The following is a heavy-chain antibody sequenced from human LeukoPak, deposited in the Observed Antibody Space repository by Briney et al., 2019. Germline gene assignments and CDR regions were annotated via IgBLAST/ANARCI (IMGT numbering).Heavy chain of an antibody. CDR3: ARSKTLAPHFDY. V-gene: IGHV4-59*01. Sequence: PSETLSLTFTVSGDSISSYYWSWIRQPPGKGLVWIGYIYYSGTTNYNPSLKSQVTMSVDTSKNQFSLKLISVTAADTAVFFCARSKTLAPHFDYWGQGTLVTISS. J-gene: IGHJ4*02. CDR2: IYYSGTT. CDR1: GDSISSYY.